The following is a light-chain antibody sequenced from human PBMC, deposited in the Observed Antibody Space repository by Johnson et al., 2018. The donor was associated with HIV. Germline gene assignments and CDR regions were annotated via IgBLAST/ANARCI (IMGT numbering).Light chain of an antibody. J-gene: IGLJ1*01. CDR3: GTWDSRLNVYL. Sequence: QSVLTQPPSVSAAPGQKVTISCSGSNSNIGNNYVYWYQQLPGTAPKLLIYESTNRPSGIPDRFSGSKSGTSATLGLSGLQTGAEADYYCGTWDSRLNVYLFGTGTKVTVL. CDR2: EST. V-gene: IGLV1-51*02. CDR1: NSNIGNNY.